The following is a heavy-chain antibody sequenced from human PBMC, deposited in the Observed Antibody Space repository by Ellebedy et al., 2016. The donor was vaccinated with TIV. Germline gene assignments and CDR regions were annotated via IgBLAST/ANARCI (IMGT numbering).Heavy chain of an antibody. J-gene: IGHJ6*03. Sequence: MPSETLSLTCPVSGDSISPYYWNWIRQPPGKGLEWIGYIHYSGSANYNPSLKSRVTISVDTAKNQFSLNLSSVTAADTAMYYCARQHDPKYNNYMDVWGKGTTVTVSS. CDR3: ARQHDPKYNNYMDV. CDR2: IHYSGSA. V-gene: IGHV4-59*01. CDR1: GDSISPYY.